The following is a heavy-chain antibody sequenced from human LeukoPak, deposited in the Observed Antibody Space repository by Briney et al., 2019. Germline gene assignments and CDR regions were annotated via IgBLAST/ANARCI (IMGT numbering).Heavy chain of an antibody. J-gene: IGHJ4*02. CDR1: GFTFSSYH. CDR2: IGSSGSYI. Sequence: GGSLRLSCAVSGFTFSSYHMNWVRQAPGKGLEWVSSIGSSGSYIYYADSVKGRFTISRDNAKNSLYLQMNSLRAEDTAVYYCARAGSDPGLFDYWGQGALVTVSS. V-gene: IGHV3-21*01. CDR3: ARAGSDPGLFDY.